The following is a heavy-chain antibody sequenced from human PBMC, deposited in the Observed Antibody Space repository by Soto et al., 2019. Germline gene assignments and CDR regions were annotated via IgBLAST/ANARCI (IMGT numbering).Heavy chain of an antibody. J-gene: IGHJ4*02. CDR3: ARDRAYSRFDY. V-gene: IGHV3-7*03. Sequence: EVQLVESGGGLVQPGGSLRLSCAVSGFSFSSAWMTWIRQAAGKGLERVAIMNEGGSERYYVDSVKGRFTISRDNAKNALFLQMNSLRVEDTAVYFCARDRAYSRFDYWGQGSLVTVSS. CDR1: GFSFSSAW. CDR2: MNEGGSER. D-gene: IGHD4-4*01.